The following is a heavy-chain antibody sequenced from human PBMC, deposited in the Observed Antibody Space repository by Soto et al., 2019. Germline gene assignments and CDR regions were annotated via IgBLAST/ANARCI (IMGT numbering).Heavy chain of an antibody. Sequence: QVQLVQSGAEVKKPGASVKVSCKASGYTFTSYDINWVRQATGQGLEWMAWMNPNSGNTGYAQKXXGRVTMTRNNXXRXNXXEISSLKSDYKDVYYCARGGWYCMGTRCRSGWFDPWSQGTMVIFSS. J-gene: IGHJ5*02. CDR3: ARGGWYCMGTRCRSGWFDP. D-gene: IGHD2-2*01. CDR2: MNPNSGNT. V-gene: IGHV1-8*01. CDR1: GYTFTSYD.